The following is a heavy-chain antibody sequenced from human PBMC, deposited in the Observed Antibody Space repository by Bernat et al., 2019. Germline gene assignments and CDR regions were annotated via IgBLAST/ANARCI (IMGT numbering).Heavy chain of an antibody. D-gene: IGHD5-12*01. CDR3: VRDRVATITSYYYYYGMDV. CDR1: GGSISSYY. CDR2: IYYSGST. V-gene: IGHV4-59*01. Sequence: QVQLQESGPGLVKPSETLSLTCTVSGGSISSYYWSWIRQPPGKGLEWIGYIYYSGSTNYNPSLKSRVTISVDTSKNQFSLKLSSVTAADTAVYYCVRDRVATITSYYYYYGMDVWGQGTTVTVSS. J-gene: IGHJ6*02.